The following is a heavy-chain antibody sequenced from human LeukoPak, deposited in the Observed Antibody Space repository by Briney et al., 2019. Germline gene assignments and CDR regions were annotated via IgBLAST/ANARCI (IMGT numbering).Heavy chain of an antibody. D-gene: IGHD6-13*01. CDR1: GGSINSSSYY. CDR2: IYYSGST. Sequence: SETLSLTCTVSGGSINSSSYYWGWIRQPPGKGLEWIGSIYYSGSTYYNPSLKSRVTISVDTSKNQFSLKLSSVTAADTAVYYCAREGGRTGIAAAGTYSWGQGTLVTVSS. V-gene: IGHV4-39*02. CDR3: AREGGRTGIAAAGTYS. J-gene: IGHJ4*02.